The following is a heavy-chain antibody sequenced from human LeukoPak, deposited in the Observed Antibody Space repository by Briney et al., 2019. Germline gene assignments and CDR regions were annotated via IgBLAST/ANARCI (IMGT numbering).Heavy chain of an antibody. J-gene: IGHJ6*03. CDR1: GFTFSGYY. CDR2: ISSSGSTI. CDR3: AKDLGAVVMSYYMDV. V-gene: IGHV3-11*04. D-gene: IGHD6-19*01. Sequence: GGSLRLSCAASGFTFSGYYMSWIRQAPGKGLEWVSYISSSGSTIYYADSVKGRFTISRDNAKNSLYLQMNSLRAEDTAVYYCAKDLGAVVMSYYMDVWGKGTTVTVSS.